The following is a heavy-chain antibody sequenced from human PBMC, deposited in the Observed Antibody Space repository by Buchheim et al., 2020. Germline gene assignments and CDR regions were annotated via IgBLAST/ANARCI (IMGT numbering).Heavy chain of an antibody. V-gene: IGHV1-46*01. CDR1: GYTFTSYY. J-gene: IGHJ6*02. D-gene: IGHD6-19*01. CDR2: INPSGGST. Sequence: QVQLVQSGAEVKKPGASVKVSCKASGYTFTSYYMHWVRQAPGQGLEWMGIINPSGGSTSYAQKFQGRVTITRDTSTSTVYMGLSSLRSEDTSVYCCARDLQSWQQWLVPHPGYYYYYGMDVWGQGTT. CDR3: ARDLQSWQQWLVPHPGYYYYYGMDV.